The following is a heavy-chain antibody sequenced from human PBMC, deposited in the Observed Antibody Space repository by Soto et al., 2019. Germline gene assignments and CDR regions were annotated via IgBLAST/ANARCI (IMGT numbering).Heavy chain of an antibody. V-gene: IGHV3-33*01. Sequence: QVQLVESGGGVVQPGRSLRLSCAASGFTFSSYGMHWVRQAPGKGLEWVAVIWYDGSNKYYADSVKGRFTISRDNSKNKLYLQMKSLRAEDTAVYYCARDLPREGLKINWAFDFDPWGQGTLVTVSS. J-gene: IGHJ5*02. D-gene: IGHD7-27*01. CDR1: GFTFSSYG. CDR3: ARDLPREGLKINWAFDFDP. CDR2: IWYDGSNK.